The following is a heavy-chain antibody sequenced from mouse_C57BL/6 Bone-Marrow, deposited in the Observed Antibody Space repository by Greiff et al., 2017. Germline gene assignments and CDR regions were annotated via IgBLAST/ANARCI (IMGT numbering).Heavy chain of an antibody. Sequence: VKLQQSGAELVKPGASVKLSCKASGYTFTSYWMQWVKQRPGQGLEWIGEIDPSDSYTNYNQKFKGKATLTVDTSSSTAYMQLSSLTSEDSAVYYCAREGYSNYGYWYFDVWGTGTTVTVSS. CDR3: AREGYSNYGYWYFDV. CDR2: IDPSDSYT. V-gene: IGHV1-50*01. J-gene: IGHJ1*03. D-gene: IGHD2-5*01. CDR1: GYTFTSYW.